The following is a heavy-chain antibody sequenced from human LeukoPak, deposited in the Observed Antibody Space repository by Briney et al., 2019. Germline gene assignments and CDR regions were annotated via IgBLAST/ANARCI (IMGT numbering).Heavy chain of an antibody. CDR3: ARGPLPYCSDGSCHSWFRFDY. CDR2: MNPYSGNT. J-gene: IGHJ4*02. CDR1: GYIFTSYD. V-gene: IGHV1-8*01. Sequence: ASVKVSCKASGYIFTSYDINWVRQATGQGLEWMGWMNPYSGNTGYAQKSQGRVTMTGDISKSTAYMELSSLRSEDTAVYYCARGPLPYCSDGSCHSWFRFDYWGQGALVTVSS. D-gene: IGHD2-15*01.